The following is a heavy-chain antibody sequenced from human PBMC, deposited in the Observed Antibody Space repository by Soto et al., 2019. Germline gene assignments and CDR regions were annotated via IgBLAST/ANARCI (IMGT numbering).Heavy chain of an antibody. D-gene: IGHD1-26*01. CDR2: ISDSGSTI. CDR3: AGGVMHSGSYQD. V-gene: IGHV3-48*03. Sequence: GGSLRLSCAASGFTFSSHEMAWVRQAPGKGLEWVSYISDSGSTIKYADSVKGRFTISRDNAKNSLYLQMNSLRAEDTAVYYCAGGVMHSGSYQDWGQGTLVTVSS. CDR1: GFTFSSHE. J-gene: IGHJ4*02.